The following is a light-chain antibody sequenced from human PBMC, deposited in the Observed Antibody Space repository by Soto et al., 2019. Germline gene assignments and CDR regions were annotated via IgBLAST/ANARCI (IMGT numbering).Light chain of an antibody. CDR2: DGS. J-gene: IGKJ4*01. CDR3: QQRSFWPLT. Sequence: EIVLTQCPATLSLSPGERATLSCRASQSISSYLAWYQQKPGQAPRLLIYDGSNRATGIPARFSGSGSGTVFTLTISSLEPEDFAVYYCQQRSFWPLTFGGGTKVEIK. V-gene: IGKV3-11*01. CDR1: QSISSY.